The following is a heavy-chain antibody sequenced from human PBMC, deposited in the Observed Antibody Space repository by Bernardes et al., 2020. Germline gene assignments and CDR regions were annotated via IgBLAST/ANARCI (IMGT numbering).Heavy chain of an antibody. D-gene: IGHD2-2*01. CDR1: GFTFSSYG. Sequence: GGSLRLSCAASGFTFSSYGMHWVRQAPGKGLEWVAVISYDGSNKYYADSVKGRFTISRDNSKNTLYLQMNSLRAEDTAVYYCAKDRHCSSTSCPSNIILPRRYYYYYGMDVWGQGTTVTVSS. V-gene: IGHV3-30*18. CDR3: AKDRHCSSTSCPSNIILPRRYYYYYGMDV. CDR2: ISYDGSNK. J-gene: IGHJ6*02.